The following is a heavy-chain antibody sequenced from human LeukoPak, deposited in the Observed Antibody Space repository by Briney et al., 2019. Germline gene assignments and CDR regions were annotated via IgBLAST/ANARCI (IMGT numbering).Heavy chain of an antibody. CDR3: ASRSTYYYDSSGYYLQYFQH. J-gene: IGHJ1*01. D-gene: IGHD3-22*01. V-gene: IGHV4-39*07. Sequence: TSETLSLTCTVSGGSISSSSYYWGWIRQPPGKGLEWIGSIYYSGSTYYNPSLKSRVTISVDTSKNQFSLKPSSVTAADTAVYYCASRSTYYYDSSGYYLQYFQHWGQGTLVTVSS. CDR1: GGSISSSSYY. CDR2: IYYSGST.